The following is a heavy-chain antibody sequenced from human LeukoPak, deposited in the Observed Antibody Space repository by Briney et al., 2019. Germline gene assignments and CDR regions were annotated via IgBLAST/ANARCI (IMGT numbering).Heavy chain of an antibody. CDR1: GGSFSGYY. D-gene: IGHD2-21*02. V-gene: IGHV4-34*01. J-gene: IGHJ4*02. CDR2: INHSGST. Sequence: PSETLSLTCAVYGGSFSGYYWSWIRRPPGKGLEWIGEINHSGSTNYNPSLKSRVTISVDTSKNQFSLKLSSVTAADTAVYYCARGQVTAKFALFDYWGQGTLVTVSS. CDR3: ARGQVTAKFALFDY.